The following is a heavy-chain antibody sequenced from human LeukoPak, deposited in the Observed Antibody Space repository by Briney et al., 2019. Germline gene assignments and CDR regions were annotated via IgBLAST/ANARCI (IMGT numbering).Heavy chain of an antibody. Sequence: PSQTLSLTCAVSGGSISSGGYSWSWIRQPPGKGLEWIGYIYHSGSTYYNPSLKSRVTISVDRSKNQFSLKLSSVTAADTAVYYCARDPLPPGIDDYWGQGTLVTVSS. J-gene: IGHJ4*02. D-gene: IGHD6-13*01. CDR3: ARDPLPPGIDDY. CDR2: IYHSGST. V-gene: IGHV4-30-2*01. CDR1: GGSISSGGYS.